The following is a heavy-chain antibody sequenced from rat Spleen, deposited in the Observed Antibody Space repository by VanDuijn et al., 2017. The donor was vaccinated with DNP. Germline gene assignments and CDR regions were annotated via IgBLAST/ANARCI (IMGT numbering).Heavy chain of an antibody. CDR2: IIYDGSRT. Sequence: EVQLVESGGGLVQPGRSLKLSCAASGFTFSDYNMAWVRQAPKKGLEWVATIIYDGSRTYYRDSVKGRFTISRDNAKSTLYLQMDSLRSEDTATYYCATSGYDYAMDAWGQGTSVTVSS. D-gene: IGHD4-3*01. CDR1: GFTFSDYN. V-gene: IGHV5S10*01. CDR3: ATSGYDYAMDA. J-gene: IGHJ4*01.